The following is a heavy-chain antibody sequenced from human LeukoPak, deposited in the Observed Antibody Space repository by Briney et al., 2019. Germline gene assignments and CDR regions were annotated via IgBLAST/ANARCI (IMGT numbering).Heavy chain of an antibody. J-gene: IGHJ4*02. Sequence: SQTLSLTCTVSGDSVRSGNFYWSWIRRPAGKGLEWIGRINARGNTDYNPSLKSRVTISTDTSKNQFSLKLTSLTAADTAVYYCARGRDTSGYYYGAFDSWGQGILVTVSS. CDR2: INARGNT. CDR3: ARGRDTSGYYYGAFDS. D-gene: IGHD3-22*01. V-gene: IGHV4-61*02. CDR1: GDSVRSGNFY.